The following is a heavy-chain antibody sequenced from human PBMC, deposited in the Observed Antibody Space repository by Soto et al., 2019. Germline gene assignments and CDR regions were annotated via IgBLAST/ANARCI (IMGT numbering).Heavy chain of an antibody. J-gene: IGHJ4*02. Sequence: WETLSLTCTVSGGSISSYYWSWIRQPPGKGLEWIGYIYYSGSTNYNPSLKSRVTISVDTSKKQFSLKLSSVTAADTAVYYCARKVLGEGYFDYWGQGTLVTVSS. D-gene: IGHD2-8*01. CDR1: GGSISSYY. CDR2: IYYSGST. CDR3: ARKVLGEGYFDY. V-gene: IGHV4-59*01.